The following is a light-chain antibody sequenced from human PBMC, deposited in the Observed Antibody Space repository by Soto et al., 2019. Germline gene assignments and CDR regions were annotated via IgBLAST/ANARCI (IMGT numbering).Light chain of an antibody. J-gene: IGKJ1*01. CDR2: AAS. Sequence: DIQMTQSPSTLSAGVGDRVTITCRASQRISTYLNWYQQKPGKAPTLLIYAASSLPSGVPSRFSGGGSGTDFTLTINTLQPEDFATYFCHQCNSSPRTFGRGTKVEIK. CDR3: HQCNSSPRT. V-gene: IGKV1-39*01. CDR1: QRISTY.